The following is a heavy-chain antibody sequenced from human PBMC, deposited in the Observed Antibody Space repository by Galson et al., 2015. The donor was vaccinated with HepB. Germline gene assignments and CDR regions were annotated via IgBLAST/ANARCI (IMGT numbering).Heavy chain of an antibody. V-gene: IGHV4-34*01. CDR2: INHSGST. Sequence: SETLSLTCAVYGGSFSGYYWSWIRQPPGKGLEWIGEINHSGSTNYNPSLKSRVTISVDTSKNQFSLKLSSVTAADTAVYYCARDHAYGGKRTYYYYYYGMDVWGQGTTVTVSS. CDR3: ARDHAYGGKRTYYYYYYGMDV. D-gene: IGHD4-23*01. J-gene: IGHJ6*02. CDR1: GGSFSGYY.